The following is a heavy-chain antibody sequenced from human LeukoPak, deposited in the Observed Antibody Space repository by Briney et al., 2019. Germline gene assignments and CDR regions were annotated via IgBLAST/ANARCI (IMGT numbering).Heavy chain of an antibody. Sequence: GGSLRLSCAASGFTFSSYAMHWVRQAPGKGLEWVAVISYDGSNKYYADSVKGRFTISRDNSKNTLYLQMNSLRAEDTAVYYCARSKGKQWLVYYYYYYMDVWGKGTTVTVSS. CDR3: ARSKGKQWLVYYYYYYMDV. CDR2: ISYDGSNK. V-gene: IGHV3-30*04. D-gene: IGHD6-19*01. J-gene: IGHJ6*03. CDR1: GFTFSSYA.